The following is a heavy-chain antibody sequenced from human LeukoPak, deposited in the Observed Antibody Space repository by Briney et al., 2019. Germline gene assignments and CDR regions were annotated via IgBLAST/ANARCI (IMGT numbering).Heavy chain of an antibody. J-gene: IGHJ4*02. Sequence: KPGGSLRLSCATSGFSFSGAWLSWVRQAPGKGLEWVGRIKNGGATNYAAPVKGRFTISRDDSKGTLYLQMNSLRTEDRGIYYWTTVTHFYLGGQGTLVTVSS. CDR1: GFSFSGAW. V-gene: IGHV3-15*01. CDR3: TTVTHFYL. D-gene: IGHD2-15*01. CDR2: IKNGGAT.